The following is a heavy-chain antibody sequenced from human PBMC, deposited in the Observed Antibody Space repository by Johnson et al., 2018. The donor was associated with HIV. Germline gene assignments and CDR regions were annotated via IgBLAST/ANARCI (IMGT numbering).Heavy chain of an antibody. Sequence: QVQLVESGGGVVQPGRSLRLSCTASGFTFSNYAIHWVRQAPGKGLEWVASISSAGNNKYFADSVQGRFPISRDNSKNPLYLQMNSLRAEDTAVYYRATRNPTYRPGVFDIWGQGTTVTVSS. D-gene: IGHD1-14*01. J-gene: IGHJ3*02. CDR3: ATRNPTYRPGVFDI. CDR2: ISSAGNNK. V-gene: IGHV3-30*04. CDR1: GFTFSNYA.